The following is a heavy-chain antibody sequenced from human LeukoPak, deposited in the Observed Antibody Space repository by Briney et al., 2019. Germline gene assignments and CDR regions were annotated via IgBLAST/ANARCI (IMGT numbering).Heavy chain of an antibody. Sequence: VASVKVSCKTSGYTFTSSGITRVRQAPGQGLEWMGWISTYNGYSKYAQNLQGRVTMTADTSTTTAYMELSSLRSDDTAVYYCAKNSSGGYSDYWGQGTLVTVSS. D-gene: IGHD6-19*01. CDR1: GYTFTSSG. CDR3: AKNSSGGYSDY. CDR2: ISTYNGYS. J-gene: IGHJ4*02. V-gene: IGHV1-18*01.